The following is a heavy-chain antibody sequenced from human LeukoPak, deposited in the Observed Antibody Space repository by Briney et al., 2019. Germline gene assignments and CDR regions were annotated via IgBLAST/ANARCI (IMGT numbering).Heavy chain of an antibody. CDR3: ARDLIAAAGNWFDP. J-gene: IGHJ5*02. V-gene: IGHV3-21*01. D-gene: IGHD6-13*01. CDR2: ISSSSSYI. Sequence: PGGSLRLSCAASGFTFSSYSMNWVRQAPGKGLEWVSSISSSSSYIYYADSVKGRFTISRDNAKNSLYLQMNSLRAEDTVVYYCARDLIAAAGNWFDPWGQGTLVTVSS. CDR1: GFTFSSYS.